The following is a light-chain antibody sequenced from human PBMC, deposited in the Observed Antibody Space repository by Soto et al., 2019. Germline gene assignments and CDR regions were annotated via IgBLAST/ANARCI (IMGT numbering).Light chain of an antibody. J-gene: IGKJ4*01. CDR1: QSISNY. Sequence: DMEMTQSPSSLSASVGDRVTITCRASQSISNYLNWYQHQPGKVPKLLIYAASSLQSGVPTRFSGSGSGTDFTLTISSLQPEDFATYYCQQSYGTPLTFGGGTKMEIK. CDR2: AAS. V-gene: IGKV1-39*01. CDR3: QQSYGTPLT.